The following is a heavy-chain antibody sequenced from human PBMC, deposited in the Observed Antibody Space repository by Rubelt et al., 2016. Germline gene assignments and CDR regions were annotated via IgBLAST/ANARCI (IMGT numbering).Heavy chain of an antibody. J-gene: IGHJ4*02. Sequence: EVQLVQSGAEVKKPGESLKISCKGFGYSFTSYWIGWVRQMPGKGLEWMGIIYPGYSDTKSSPYFQGTITISADKPTRTAYLQGRSLKASDTAMYYCVRLAGGGTAFGDFWGLGTLVTVSS. D-gene: IGHD3-10*01. CDR3: VRLAGGGTAFGDF. CDR2: IYPGYSDT. CDR1: GYSFTSYW. V-gene: IGHV5-51*01.